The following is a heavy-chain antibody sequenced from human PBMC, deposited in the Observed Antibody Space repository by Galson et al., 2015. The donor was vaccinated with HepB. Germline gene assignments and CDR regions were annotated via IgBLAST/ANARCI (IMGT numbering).Heavy chain of an antibody. D-gene: IGHD1-14*01. CDR2: ISGSSRVI. CDR1: GFSFGNYA. J-gene: IGHJ4*02. V-gene: IGHV3-48*02. CDR3: ARASSPRTGDY. Sequence: SLRLSCADSGFSFGNYAMKWVRQAPGKGLEWISYISGSSRVIYYADSVKGRFTLSRDNARNSLYLQMNSLRDDDTAVYYCARASSPRTGDYWGQGTLVTVSS.